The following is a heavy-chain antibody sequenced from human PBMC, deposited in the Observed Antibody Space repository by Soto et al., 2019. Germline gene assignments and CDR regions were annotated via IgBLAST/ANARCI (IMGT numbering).Heavy chain of an antibody. CDR2: ISSSSSTI. V-gene: IGHV3-48*02. CDR1: GFTFSSYS. J-gene: IGHJ6*02. CDR3: ARDSTYCSSTSCYFSEKYYYYGMDV. D-gene: IGHD2-2*01. Sequence: EVQLVESGGGLVQPGGSLRLSCAASGFTFSSYSMNWVRQAPGKGLEWVSYISSSSSTIYYADSVKGRFTISRDNAKNSLYLQMNSLSDEDTAVYYCARDSTYCSSTSCYFSEKYYYYGMDVWGQGTTVTVSS.